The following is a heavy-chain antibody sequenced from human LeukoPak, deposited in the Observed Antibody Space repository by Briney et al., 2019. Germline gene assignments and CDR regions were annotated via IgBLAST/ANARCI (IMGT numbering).Heavy chain of an antibody. V-gene: IGHV3-7*01. CDR1: GFTFSTYW. CDR2: IMQDGSEK. J-gene: IGHJ4*02. D-gene: IGHD3-10*01. Sequence: GGSLRLSCAASGFTFSTYWMTWVRQAPGKGLEWVANIMQDGSEKNYVDSVKGRFTSSRDNAKNSLYLQMNSLRAEDTAVYYCARDNYGSGSYYTYFDYWGQGTLVTVSS. CDR3: ARDNYGSGSYYTYFDY.